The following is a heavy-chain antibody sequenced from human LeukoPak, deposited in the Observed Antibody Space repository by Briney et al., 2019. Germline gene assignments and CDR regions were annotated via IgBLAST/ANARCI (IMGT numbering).Heavy chain of an antibody. CDR1: GGSISSGSYY. CDR2: IYTSGST. Sequence: PSQTLSLTCTVSGGSISSGSYYWSWIRQPAGKGLEWIGLIYTSGSTNYNPSLKSRVTISVDTSKNQFSLKLSSVTAADTAVYYCARAPRNVVVAANWFDPWGQGTLVTVSS. D-gene: IGHD2-15*01. CDR3: ARAPRNVVVAANWFDP. V-gene: IGHV4-61*02. J-gene: IGHJ5*02.